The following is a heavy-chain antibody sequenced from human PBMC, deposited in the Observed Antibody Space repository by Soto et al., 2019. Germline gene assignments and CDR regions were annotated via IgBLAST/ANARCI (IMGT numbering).Heavy chain of an antibody. CDR3: HGYGY. CDR1: GFTVSSSNY. CDR2: IYTGGTT. Sequence: EVQLVESGGLIQPGGSLRLSCVVSGFTVSSSNYMSWVRQAPGKGLEWVSVIYTGGTTYYADSVKGRFTISRDNSKNTLYLQMNSLRAEDTALYYCHGYGYWGQGTLVTVSS. D-gene: IGHD5-12*01. V-gene: IGHV3-53*01. J-gene: IGHJ4*02.